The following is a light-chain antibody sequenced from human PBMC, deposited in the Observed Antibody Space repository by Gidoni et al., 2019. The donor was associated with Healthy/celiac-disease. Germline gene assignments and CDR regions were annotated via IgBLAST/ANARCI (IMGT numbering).Light chain of an antibody. V-gene: IGKV1-5*03. Sequence: IQMTQSPSTLSASVGDRVTITCRASQGISSWLAWYQQKPGKAPKLLIYKASSLESGVPSRFSGSGSGTEFTLTISSLQPDDFATYYCQQYNSYSVTFGQGTKVEIK. CDR3: QQYNSYSVT. J-gene: IGKJ1*01. CDR2: KAS. CDR1: QGISSW.